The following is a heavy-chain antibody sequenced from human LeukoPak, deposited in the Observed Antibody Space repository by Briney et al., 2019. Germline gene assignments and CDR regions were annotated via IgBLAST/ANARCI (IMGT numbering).Heavy chain of an antibody. Sequence: SETLSLTCTVSGGSTSFYYWSWIRQPPGRGLEWIGYIYYSGSTYYNPSLKSRVTISVDTSKNQFSLKLSSVTAADTAVYYCARVVVVIASGGWFDPWGQGTLVTVSS. V-gene: IGHV4-59*08. CDR3: ARVVVVIASGGWFDP. CDR2: IYYSGST. D-gene: IGHD2-21*01. J-gene: IGHJ5*02. CDR1: GGSTSFYY.